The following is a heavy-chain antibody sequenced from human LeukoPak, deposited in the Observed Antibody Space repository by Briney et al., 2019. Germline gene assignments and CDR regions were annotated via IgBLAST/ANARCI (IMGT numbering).Heavy chain of an antibody. CDR2: IYYSGST. Sequence: SETLSLTCTVSGGSVSSGSYYWSWIRQPPGKGLEWIGYIYYSGSTNYNPSLKSRVTISVDTSKNQFSLNLNSVTAVDTAVYYCARVGGSGSYYYFDYWGQGTLVTVSS. J-gene: IGHJ4*02. D-gene: IGHD1-26*01. CDR3: ARVGGSGSYYYFDY. CDR1: GGSVSSGSYY. V-gene: IGHV4-61*01.